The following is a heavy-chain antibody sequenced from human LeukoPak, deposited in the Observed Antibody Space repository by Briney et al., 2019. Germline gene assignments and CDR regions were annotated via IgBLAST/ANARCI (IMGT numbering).Heavy chain of an antibody. Sequence: GRSLRLSCAASGFTFDDYAMHWVRQAPGKGLEWVSGISWNSGSIGYADSVKGRFTISRDNAKNSLYLQMNSLRAEDTALYYCAKDSPGHYDFWSGYRTRHFDYWGQGTLVTVSS. D-gene: IGHD3-3*01. V-gene: IGHV3-9*01. CDR1: GFTFDDYA. CDR2: ISWNSGSI. J-gene: IGHJ4*02. CDR3: AKDSPGHYDFWSGYRTRHFDY.